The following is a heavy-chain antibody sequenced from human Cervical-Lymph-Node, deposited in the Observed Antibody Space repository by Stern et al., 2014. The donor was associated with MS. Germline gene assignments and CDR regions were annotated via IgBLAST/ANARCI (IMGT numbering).Heavy chain of an antibody. CDR2: INPKSGGT. J-gene: IGHJ3*01. CDR3: ARGPKFGAFDV. CDR1: GYAFTGHF. V-gene: IGHV1-2*06. D-gene: IGHD3-3*01. Sequence: QLVQSGAEVRKPGASVKVSCKTSGYAFTGHFMYWVRQAPGQGLEWMARINPKSGGTDYADNFQGRVTLTRDTSISTAYMEVTRLTSDDTAMYYCARGPKFGAFDVWGQGTMVTVSA.